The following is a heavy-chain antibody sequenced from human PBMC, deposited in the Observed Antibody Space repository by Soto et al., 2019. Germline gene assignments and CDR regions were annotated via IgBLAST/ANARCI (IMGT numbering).Heavy chain of an antibody. J-gene: IGHJ4*02. D-gene: IGHD3-9*01. Sequence: GGSLRLSCAASGFTFSSYAMSWVRQAPGKGLEWVSAISGSGGSTYYADSVKGRFTISRDNSKNTLYLQMNSLRAEDTAVYYCAKAGTDILTGYYIYFDYWGQGTLVTVSS. CDR2: ISGSGGST. V-gene: IGHV3-23*01. CDR3: AKAGTDILTGYYIYFDY. CDR1: GFTFSSYA.